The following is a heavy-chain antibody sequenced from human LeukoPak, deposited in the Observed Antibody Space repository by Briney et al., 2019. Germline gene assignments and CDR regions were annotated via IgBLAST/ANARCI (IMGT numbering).Heavy chain of an antibody. V-gene: IGHV3-7*01. CDR1: GFTFSSYW. D-gene: IGHD2-15*01. Sequence: GGSLRLSCAASGFTFSSYWMSWVCQAPGKGLEWVANIKQDGSEKYYVDSVKGRFTISRDNAKNSLYLQMNSLRAEDTAVYYCARAIVVVVAATTNWFDPWGQGTLVTVSS. CDR3: ARAIVVVVAATTNWFDP. J-gene: IGHJ5*02. CDR2: IKQDGSEK.